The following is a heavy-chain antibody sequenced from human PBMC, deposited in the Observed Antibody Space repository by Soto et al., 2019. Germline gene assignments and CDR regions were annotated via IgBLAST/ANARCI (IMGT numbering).Heavy chain of an antibody. Sequence: VQLLESGGGLVQPGGSLRLSCAASGFTFSSYAMSWVRQAPGRGLEWVSAIVGSGGSTYYADSVKGRFTISRDNSKNTLYLQMNSLRAEDTAVYYCAKGKGEYYYGSGSYYLHYFDYWGQGTLVTVSS. D-gene: IGHD3-10*01. J-gene: IGHJ4*02. CDR2: IVGSGGST. CDR3: AKGKGEYYYGSGSYYLHYFDY. V-gene: IGHV3-23*01. CDR1: GFTFSSYA.